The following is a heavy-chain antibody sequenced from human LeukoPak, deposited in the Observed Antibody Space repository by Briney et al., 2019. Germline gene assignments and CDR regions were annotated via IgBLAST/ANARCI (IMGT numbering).Heavy chain of an antibody. V-gene: IGHV4-39*07. J-gene: IGHJ3*02. CDR3: ARGSGITMIVVIIGDAFDI. CDR2: IYSSGST. CDR1: GVSISSGSNY. D-gene: IGHD3-22*01. Sequence: PSETLSLTCSVSGVSISSGSNYWGWIRQPPGKTLEWIGSIYSSGSTYYNSSLKSRVIILIDTSKNHFSLALSSVTAADTAVYYCARGSGITMIVVIIGDAFDIWGQGTMVTVSS.